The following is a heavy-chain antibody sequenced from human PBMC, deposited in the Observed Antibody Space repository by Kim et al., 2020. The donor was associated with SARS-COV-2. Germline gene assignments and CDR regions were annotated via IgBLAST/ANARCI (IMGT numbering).Heavy chain of an antibody. CDR2: ISSSSSYI. D-gene: IGHD2-2*01. CDR3: ARDPMDPILGYCSSTSCYAERTLDY. V-gene: IGHV3-21*01. CDR1: GFTFSSYS. Sequence: GGSLRLSCAASGFTFSSYSMNWVRQAPGKGLEWVSSISSSSSYIYYADSVKGRFTISRDNAKNSLYLQMNSLRAEDTAVYYCARDPMDPILGYCSSTSCYAERTLDYWGQGTLVTVSS. J-gene: IGHJ4*02.